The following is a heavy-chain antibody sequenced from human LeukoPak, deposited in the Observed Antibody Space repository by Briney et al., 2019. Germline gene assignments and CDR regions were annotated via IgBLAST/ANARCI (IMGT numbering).Heavy chain of an antibody. CDR1: GYTFTSYG. J-gene: IGHJ4*02. CDR2: ISAYNGNT. D-gene: IGHD3-16*02. CDR3: ARGNQAYTFGGVIAQPWECDY. Sequence: ASVKVSCKASGYTFTSYGISWVRQAPGQGLEWMGWISAYNGNTNYAQKLQGRVTITADESTSTAYMELSSLRSEDTAVYYCARGNQAYTFGGVIAQPWECDYWGQGTLVTVSS. V-gene: IGHV1-18*01.